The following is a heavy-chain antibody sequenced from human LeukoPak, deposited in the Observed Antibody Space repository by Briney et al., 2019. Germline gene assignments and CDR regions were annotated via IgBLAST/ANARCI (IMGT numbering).Heavy chain of an antibody. J-gene: IGHJ6*03. Sequence: SETLSLTCTVSGYSISSGYYWSWIRQPPGKGLEWIGYIYYSGSTNYNPSLKSRVTISVDTSKNQFSLKLSSVTAADTAVYYCARCSGSYWQWYYYYYMDVWGKGTTVTVSS. CDR3: ARCSGSYWQWYYYYYMDV. CDR1: GYSISSGYY. CDR2: IYYSGST. V-gene: IGHV4-61*01. D-gene: IGHD1-26*01.